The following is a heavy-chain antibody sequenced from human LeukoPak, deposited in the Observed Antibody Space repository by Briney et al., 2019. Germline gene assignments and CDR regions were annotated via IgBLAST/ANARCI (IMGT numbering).Heavy chain of an antibody. Sequence: GGSLRLSCAASGFTFNSYVMTWVRQAPGKGLEWVSGISGSGGSIHYADSVKGRFTIFRDNSKNTLFLQMDSLRVEDKAVYYCAKSLGLRGDYWGQGTRVIVSS. V-gene: IGHV3-23*01. J-gene: IGHJ4*02. CDR3: AKSLGLRGDY. D-gene: IGHD4-17*01. CDR2: ISGSGGSI. CDR1: GFTFNSYV.